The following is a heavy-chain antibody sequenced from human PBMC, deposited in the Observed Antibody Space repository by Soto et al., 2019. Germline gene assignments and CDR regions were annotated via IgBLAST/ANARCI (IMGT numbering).Heavy chain of an antibody. Sequence: PSETLSLTCTVSGGSISSGDYYWSWIRQPPGKGLEWIGYIYYSGSTYYNPSLKSRVTISVDTSKNQFSLKLSSVTAADTAVYYCARGGDIVLMVYANIMDVWGKGTTVTVSS. J-gene: IGHJ6*03. CDR3: ARGGDIVLMVYANIMDV. D-gene: IGHD2-8*01. CDR2: IYYSGST. V-gene: IGHV4-30-4*01. CDR1: GGSISSGDYY.